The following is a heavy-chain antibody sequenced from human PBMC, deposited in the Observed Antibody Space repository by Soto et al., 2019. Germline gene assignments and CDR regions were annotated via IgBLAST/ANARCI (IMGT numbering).Heavy chain of an antibody. CDR2: INHSGST. Sequence: PSETLSLTCTVSGGSISGYYWSWIRQPPGKGLEWIGEINHSGSTNYNPSLKSRVTISVDTSKNQFSLKLSSVTAADTAVYYCARAAFFLRYFDWFRRYFDYWGQGTLVTVSS. D-gene: IGHD3-9*01. V-gene: IGHV4-34*01. CDR3: ARAAFFLRYFDWFRRYFDY. J-gene: IGHJ4*02. CDR1: GGSISGYY.